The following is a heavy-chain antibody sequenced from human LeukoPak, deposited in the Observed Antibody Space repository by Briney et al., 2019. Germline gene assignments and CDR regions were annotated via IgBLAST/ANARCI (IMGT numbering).Heavy chain of an antibody. Sequence: GRSLRLSCAASGFTFSSYGMHWVRQAPGKGLEWVAVIWYDGSNKFYADSVKGRFTISRDNSKNTLYLQMNSLRAEDTAVYYCARDRAASDLDYWGQGTLVTVSS. D-gene: IGHD6-13*01. J-gene: IGHJ4*02. CDR2: IWYDGSNK. V-gene: IGHV3-33*01. CDR3: ARDRAASDLDY. CDR1: GFTFSSYG.